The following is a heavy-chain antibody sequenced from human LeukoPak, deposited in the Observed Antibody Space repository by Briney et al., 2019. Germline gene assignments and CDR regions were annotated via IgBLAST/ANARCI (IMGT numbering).Heavy chain of an antibody. CDR3: ARDPAEEVVGIDY. Sequence: ASVKVSCKASGYTFSDYYMHWVRQAPGQGLEWMGWLYAKSGDTHYEQKFQGRVTLTRDTSISTAYMELSSLTSDDTAVYCCARDPAEEVVGIDYWGQGTLVTVSS. V-gene: IGHV1-2*02. CDR2: LYAKSGDT. D-gene: IGHD2-2*01. J-gene: IGHJ4*02. CDR1: GYTFSDYY.